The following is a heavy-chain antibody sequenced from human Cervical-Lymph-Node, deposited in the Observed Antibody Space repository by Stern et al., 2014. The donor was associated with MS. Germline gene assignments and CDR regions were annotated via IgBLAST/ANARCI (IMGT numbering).Heavy chain of an antibody. V-gene: IGHV4-31*03. CDR3: ARVRDLGLNSGYWSWFDP. CDR1: GGAITRGGYY. D-gene: IGHD3-22*01. Sequence: VQLVESGPGLVKPSQTLSLPCTVSGGAITRGGYYWTWIRQHPGRGLAWIGYIPYTGITSYNPSLEGRVTLSIDTSKNQFSLNLSSVTAADTALYYCARVRDLGLNSGYWSWFDPWGQGILVTVSS. CDR2: IPYTGIT. J-gene: IGHJ5*02.